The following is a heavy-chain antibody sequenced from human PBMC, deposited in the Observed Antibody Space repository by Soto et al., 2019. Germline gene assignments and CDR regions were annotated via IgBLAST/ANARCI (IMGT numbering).Heavy chain of an antibody. CDR3: ARGHYNWNDLRLVYYFDY. V-gene: IGHV4-34*01. CDR1: GGSFSGYY. D-gene: IGHD1-20*01. J-gene: IGHJ4*02. CDR2: INHSGST. Sequence: SETLSLTCAVYGGSFSGYYWSWIRQPPGKGLEWIGEINHSGSTNYNPSLKSRVTISVDTSKNQFSLKLSSVTAADTAVYYCARGHYNWNDLRLVYYFDYWGQGTLVTVSS.